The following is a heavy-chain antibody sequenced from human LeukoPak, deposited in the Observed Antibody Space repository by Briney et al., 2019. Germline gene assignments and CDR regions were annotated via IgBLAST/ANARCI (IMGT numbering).Heavy chain of an antibody. CDR1: GGSISSYY. D-gene: IGHD3-3*01. Sequence: SETLSLTCTVSGGSISSYYWSWIRQPPGKGLEWIGEINHSGSTNYNPSLKSRVTISVDTSKNQFSLKLSSVTAADTAVYYCARGNYDFPGKPNWFDPWGQGTLVTVSS. J-gene: IGHJ5*02. CDR2: INHSGST. CDR3: ARGNYDFPGKPNWFDP. V-gene: IGHV4-34*01.